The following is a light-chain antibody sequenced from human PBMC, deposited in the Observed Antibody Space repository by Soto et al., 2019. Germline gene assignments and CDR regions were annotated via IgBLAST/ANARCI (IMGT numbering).Light chain of an antibody. CDR3: QQYVTSPYT. CDR2: AAS. V-gene: IGKV3-20*01. CDR1: QTVSSSS. J-gene: IGKJ2*01. Sequence: EIVLTQSPGTLSLSPGERATLSCRASQTVSSSSLAWYQQKPGQTPRLLIYAASSRATGIPDRISGSGSGTDFTLNISRLEPEDFAVYYCQQYVTSPYTFGQRTKLEIK.